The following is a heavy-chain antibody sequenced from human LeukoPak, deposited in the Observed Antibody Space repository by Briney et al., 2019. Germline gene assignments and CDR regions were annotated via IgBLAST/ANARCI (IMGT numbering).Heavy chain of an antibody. Sequence: SVKVSCKASGGTFSSYAISWVRQAPGQGLEWMGGIIPIFGTANYAQKFQGRVTITADKSTSTAYMELSSLRSEDTAVYYCAPSAPNWNGFDPWGQGTLVTVSS. D-gene: IGHD1-1*01. V-gene: IGHV1-69*06. CDR1: GGTFSSYA. CDR3: APSAPNWNGFDP. J-gene: IGHJ5*02. CDR2: IIPIFGTA.